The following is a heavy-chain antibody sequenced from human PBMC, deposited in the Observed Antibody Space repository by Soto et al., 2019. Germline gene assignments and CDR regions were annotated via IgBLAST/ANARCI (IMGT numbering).Heavy chain of an antibody. CDR2: IIPIFGTA. Sequence: QVQLVQSGAEVKKPGSSVKVSCKASGGTFSSYAISWVRQAPGQGLEWMGGIIPIFGTANYAKKFQGRVTITADESTSTAYMELSSLRSEDTAVYYCARGTRGYSYGFPYYYYYYGMDVWGQGTTVXVSS. CDR3: ARGTRGYSYGFPYYYYYYGMDV. V-gene: IGHV1-69*01. D-gene: IGHD5-18*01. CDR1: GGTFSSYA. J-gene: IGHJ6*02.